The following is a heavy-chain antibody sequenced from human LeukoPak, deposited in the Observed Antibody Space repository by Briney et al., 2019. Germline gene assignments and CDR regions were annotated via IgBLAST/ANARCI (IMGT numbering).Heavy chain of an antibody. Sequence: ASVKVSCKASGYTFTSYGISWVRQGPGQGLEWMGWISAYNGNTNYAQKLQGRVTMTTDTSTSTAYMELRSLRSDDTAVYYCARDLLDCSSTSCYVAIKDYYYGMDVWGKGTTVTVSS. CDR1: GYTFTSYG. CDR3: ARDLLDCSSTSCYVAIKDYYYGMDV. V-gene: IGHV1-18*04. D-gene: IGHD2-2*01. CDR2: ISAYNGNT. J-gene: IGHJ6*04.